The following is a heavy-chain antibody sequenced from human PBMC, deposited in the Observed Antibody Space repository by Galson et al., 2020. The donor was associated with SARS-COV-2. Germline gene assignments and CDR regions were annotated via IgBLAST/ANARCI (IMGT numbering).Heavy chain of an antibody. V-gene: IGHV4-4*07. CDR2: IYTSGST. D-gene: IGHD3-10*01. J-gene: IGHJ5*02. Sequence: SETLSLTCTVSGGSISSYYWSWIRQPAGKGLEWIGRIYTSGSTNYNPSLKSRVTMSVDTSKNQFSLKLSSVTAADTAVYYCARDLWFGEPRNYNWFDPWGQGTLVTVSS. CDR3: ARDLWFGEPRNYNWFDP. CDR1: GGSISSYY.